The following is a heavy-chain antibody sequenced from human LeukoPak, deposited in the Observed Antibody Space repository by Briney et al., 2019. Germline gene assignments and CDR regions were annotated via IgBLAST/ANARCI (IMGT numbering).Heavy chain of an antibody. CDR3: GLGVVVISGHYFDY. Sequence: GGSLRLSCAASGFTFSSYEMNWVRQAPGKGLEWVSYISSSGSTIYYADSVKGRFTISRDSAKNSLYLQMNSLRAEDTAVYYCGLGVVVISGHYFDYWGHGTLVTVSS. CDR2: ISSSGSTI. J-gene: IGHJ4*01. V-gene: IGHV3-48*03. D-gene: IGHD3-22*01. CDR1: GFTFSSYE.